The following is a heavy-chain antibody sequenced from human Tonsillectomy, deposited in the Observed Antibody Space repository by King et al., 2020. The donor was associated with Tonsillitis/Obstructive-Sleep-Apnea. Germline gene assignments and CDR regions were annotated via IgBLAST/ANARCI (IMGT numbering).Heavy chain of an antibody. D-gene: IGHD5-24*01. CDR2: IYYTGST. J-gene: IGHJ4*02. V-gene: IGHV4-39*01. CDR1: GHSIRSSSYY. Sequence: QLQESGPGLVKPSETLSLTCTVSGHSIRSSSYYWGWIRQPPGKGLEWIGTIYYTGSTYYNPSLKSRVTISVDTSKNQFSLKLSSVTAADTAVYYCARHVRDGSGTNVDYWGQGTLVTVSS. CDR3: ARHVRDGSGTNVDY.